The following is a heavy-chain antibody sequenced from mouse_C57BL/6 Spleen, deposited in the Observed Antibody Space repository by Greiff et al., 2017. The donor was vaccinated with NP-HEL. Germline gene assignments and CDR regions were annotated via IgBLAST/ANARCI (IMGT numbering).Heavy chain of an antibody. D-gene: IGHD1-1*01. J-gene: IGHJ1*03. CDR2: FYPGSGSI. CDR1: GYTFTEYT. V-gene: IGHV1-62-2*01. Sequence: VKVVESGAELVKPGASVKLSCKASGYTFTEYTIHWVKQRSGQGLEWIGWFYPGSGSIKYNEKFKDKATLTADKSSSTVYMELSRLTSEDSAVYFCARHEDYYGSSPYWYFDVWGTGTTVTVSS. CDR3: ARHEDYYGSSPYWYFDV.